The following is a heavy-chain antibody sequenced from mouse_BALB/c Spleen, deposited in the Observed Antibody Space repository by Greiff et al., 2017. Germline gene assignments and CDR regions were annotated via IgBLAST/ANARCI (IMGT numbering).Heavy chain of an antibody. J-gene: IGHJ3*01. CDR3: ARHGYSFAY. CDR2: ISSGGGST. Sequence: EVKLVESGGGLVKPGGSLKLSCAASGFAFSSYDMSWVRQTPEKRLEWVAYISSGGGSTYYPDTVKGRFTISRDNAKNTLYLQMSSLKSEDTAMYYCARHGYSFAYWGQGTLVTVSA. V-gene: IGHV5-12-1*01. D-gene: IGHD2-3*01. CDR1: GFAFSSYD.